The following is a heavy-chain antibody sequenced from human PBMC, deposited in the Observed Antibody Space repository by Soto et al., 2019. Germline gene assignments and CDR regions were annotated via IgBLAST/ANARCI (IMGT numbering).Heavy chain of an antibody. CDR2: ISGSGGST. J-gene: IGHJ4*02. V-gene: IGHV3-23*01. CDR3: AKEPYSNSGWTHLDY. Sequence: PGGSLRLSCAASGFTFSSYAMSWVRQAPGKGLEWVSGISGSGGSTYYADSVKGRFTISRDNSKNTLYLQMNSLRAEDTAVYYCAKEPYSNSGWTHLDYWGQGTLVNLSS. D-gene: IGHD6-19*01. CDR1: GFTFSSYA.